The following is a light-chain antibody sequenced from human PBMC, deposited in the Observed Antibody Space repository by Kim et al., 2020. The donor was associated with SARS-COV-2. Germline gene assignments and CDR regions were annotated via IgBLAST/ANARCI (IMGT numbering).Light chain of an antibody. CDR1: KLGDKY. V-gene: IGLV3-1*01. J-gene: IGLJ3*02. CDR2: QDS. CDR3: QAWDSSTWV. Sequence: SYELTQPPSVSVSPGQTASITCSGDKLGDKYACWYQQKPGQSPVLVIYQDSKRPSGIPERFSGSNSGNTATLTISGTQAMDEADYYCQAWDSSTWVFGGGTKVTFL.